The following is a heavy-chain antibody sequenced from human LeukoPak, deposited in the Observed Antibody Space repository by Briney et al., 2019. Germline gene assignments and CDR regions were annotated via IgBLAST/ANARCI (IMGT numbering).Heavy chain of an antibody. CDR3: ARDKVVGATWFDP. D-gene: IGHD1-26*01. V-gene: IGHV5-51*01. J-gene: IGHJ5*02. CDR2: IYPGDSDT. Sequence: GESLKISCKGSGYIFTSYWIGWVSQMPGKGLEWMGIIYPGDSDTRYSPSFQGQVTISADKSISTAYLQWSSLRAEDTAMYYCARDKVVGATWFDPWGQGTLVTVSS. CDR1: GYIFTSYW.